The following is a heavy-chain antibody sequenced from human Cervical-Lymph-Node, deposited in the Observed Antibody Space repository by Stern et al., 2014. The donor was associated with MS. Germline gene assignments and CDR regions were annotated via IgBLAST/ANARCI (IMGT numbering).Heavy chain of an antibody. CDR3: ARVSSSWLWYFDY. J-gene: IGHJ4*02. CDR2: INAGNGNT. CDR1: GYTFTNYV. Sequence: QVQLLQPGAEVKKPGASVKVSCKASGYTFTNYVMHWVRQAPGQRLEWMGWINAGNGNTRYSQRFLGRVTFTRDTSATTAYMELSSLRSEDTAIYYCARVSSSWLWYFDYWGQGTLVSVSS. D-gene: IGHD6-13*01. V-gene: IGHV1-3*01.